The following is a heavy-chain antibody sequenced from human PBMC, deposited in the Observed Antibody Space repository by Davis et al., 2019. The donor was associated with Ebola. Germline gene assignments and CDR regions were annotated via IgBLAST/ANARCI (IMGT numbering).Heavy chain of an antibody. CDR2: IIPIFGTA. CDR1: GGTFSSYA. V-gene: IGHV1-69*13. J-gene: IGHJ1*01. CDR3: ARAGTSAYYYDSSGYYADVRIGVHFQH. Sequence: AASVKVSCKASGGTFSSYAISWVRQAPGQGLEWMGGIIPIFGTANYAQKFQGRVTITADESTSTAYMELSSLRSEDTAVYYCARAGTSAYYYDSSGYYADVRIGVHFQHWGQGTLVTVSS. D-gene: IGHD3-22*01.